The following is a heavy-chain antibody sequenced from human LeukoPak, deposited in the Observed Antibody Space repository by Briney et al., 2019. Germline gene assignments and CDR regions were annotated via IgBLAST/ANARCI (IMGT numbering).Heavy chain of an antibody. CDR1: VYTFTAYY. J-gene: IGHJ6*03. Sequence: ASVNVSCKASVYTFTAYYMHWVRQAPGQGVAWMGWINPNSGGTNYAQKFQGRVTMTSATYISTAYMELRSLRADDAAVYYCARYIVVVNAYYMDVWGKGTTVTVSS. V-gene: IGHV1-2*02. D-gene: IGHD2-21*01. CDR3: ARYIVVVNAYYMDV. CDR2: INPNSGGT.